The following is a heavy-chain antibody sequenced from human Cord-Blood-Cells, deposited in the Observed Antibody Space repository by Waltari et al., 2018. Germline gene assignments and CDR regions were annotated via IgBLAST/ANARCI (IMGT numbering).Heavy chain of an antibody. J-gene: IGHJ4*02. D-gene: IGHD3-22*01. Sequence: QVQLVESGGGVVQPGRSLRLSCAASGFTFSSYAMHWVRQAPGKGLEWVAVISYDGSNKYYADSVKGRFTISRDNSKNTLYLQMNSLRAEDTAVYYCARSHYDSSGYYYVAAFDYWGQGTLVTVSS. CDR3: ARSHYDSSGYYYVAAFDY. CDR1: GFTFSSYA. CDR2: ISYDGSNK. V-gene: IGHV3-30-3*01.